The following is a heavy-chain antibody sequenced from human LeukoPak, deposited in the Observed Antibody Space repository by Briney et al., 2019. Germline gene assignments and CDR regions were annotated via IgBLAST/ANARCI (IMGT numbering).Heavy chain of an antibody. V-gene: IGHV4-4*07. CDR1: GGSISSYY. D-gene: IGHD3-3*01. CDR2: IYTSGST. J-gene: IGHJ3*02. Sequence: SETLSLTCTVSGGSISSYYWSWIRQPAGKGLEWIGRIYTSGSTNYNPSLKSRVTMSVDTSKNQFSLKLSSVTAADTAVYHCARAQLIYDFWSGYRDDAFDIWGQGTMVTVSS. CDR3: ARAQLIYDFWSGYRDDAFDI.